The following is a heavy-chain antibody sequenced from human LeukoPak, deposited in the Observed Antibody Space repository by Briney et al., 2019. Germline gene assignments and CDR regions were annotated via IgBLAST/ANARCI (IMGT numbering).Heavy chain of an antibody. CDR2: ISAYNGNT. D-gene: IGHD4-23*01. CDR1: GYTFTSYG. V-gene: IGHV1-18*01. CDR3: ARDHPYGGSSGDY. J-gene: IGHJ4*02. Sequence: ASVKVSCKASGYTFTSYGISWVRQAPGQGLEWMGWISAYNGNTNYAQKLQGRVTMTTDTSTSTACMELRSLRSDDTAVYYCARDHPYGGSSGDYWGQGTLVTVSS.